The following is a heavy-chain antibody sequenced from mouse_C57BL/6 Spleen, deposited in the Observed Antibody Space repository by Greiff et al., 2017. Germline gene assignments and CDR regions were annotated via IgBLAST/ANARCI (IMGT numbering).Heavy chain of an antibody. D-gene: IGHD2-10*02. CDR2: INPSTGGT. CDR3: ASHSRVYFDY. CDR1: GYSFTGYY. J-gene: IGHJ2*01. Sequence: EVKLQESGPELVKPGASVKISCKASGYSFTGYYMNWVKQSPEKSLEWIGEINPSTGGTTYNQKFKAKATLTVDKSSSTAYMQLKSLTSEDSAVYYCASHSRVYFDYWGQGTTLTVSS. V-gene: IGHV1-42*01.